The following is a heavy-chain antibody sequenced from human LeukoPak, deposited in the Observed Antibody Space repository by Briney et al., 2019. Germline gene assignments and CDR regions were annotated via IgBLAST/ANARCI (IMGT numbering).Heavy chain of an antibody. J-gene: IGHJ4*02. D-gene: IGHD7-27*01. CDR3: ARATSGPYYFDF. Sequence: PETLSLTCTVSGGSISSYYWSWIRQPPGKGLEWIGYIYYSGSTNYNPSLKSRVTISVDTSKNQFSLKLSSVTAADTAVYYCARATSGPYYFDFWGQGTLVTVSS. CDR2: IYYSGST. CDR1: GGSISSYY. V-gene: IGHV4-59*08.